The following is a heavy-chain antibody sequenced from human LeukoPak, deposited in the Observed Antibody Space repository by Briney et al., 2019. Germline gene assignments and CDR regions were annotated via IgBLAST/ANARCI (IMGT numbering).Heavy chain of an antibody. J-gene: IGHJ4*02. CDR2: ISSSGSTI. D-gene: IGHD4-11*01. V-gene: IGHV3-11*01. CDR1: GFTFSDYY. CDR3: ARDSDYSNYRFDY. Sequence: GGSLRLSCAASGFTFSDYYMSWIRQAPGKGLEWVSYISSSGSTIYYADSVKGRFTISRDNAKNSLYLQTNSLRAEDTAVYYCARDSDYSNYRFDYWGQGTLVTVSS.